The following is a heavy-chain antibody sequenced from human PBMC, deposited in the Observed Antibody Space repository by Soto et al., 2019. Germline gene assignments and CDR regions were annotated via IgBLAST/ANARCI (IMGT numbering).Heavy chain of an antibody. J-gene: IGHJ4*02. CDR3: ARIVMAPPVGLFDY. CDR1: GFSLSNARMG. D-gene: IGHD3-16*01. Sequence: QVTLKESGPVLVKPAGTLTLTCTVSGFSLSNARMGVSWIRQPPGKALEWLAHIFSNDEKSYSTSLKSRLTISKDTYKSQVVLTMTNMDPVDTATYYCARIVMAPPVGLFDYWGQGTLVTVSS. CDR2: IFSNDEK. V-gene: IGHV2-26*01.